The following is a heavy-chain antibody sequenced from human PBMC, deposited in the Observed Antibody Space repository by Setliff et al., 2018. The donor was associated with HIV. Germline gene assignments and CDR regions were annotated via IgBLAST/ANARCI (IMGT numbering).Heavy chain of an antibody. Sequence: ASVKVSCKASGYTFDSYGISWVRQAPGQGLEWMGWITDYNGNTNYAQKFQGRVTMTRDTSTTTIFMELSSLRSEDTAVYYCARDGYYNFWSGYGYYYYYMDVWGKGTTVTVSS. CDR1: GYTFDSYG. J-gene: IGHJ6*03. V-gene: IGHV1-18*01. CDR3: ARDGYYNFWSGYGYYYYYMDV. CDR2: ITDYNGNT. D-gene: IGHD3-3*01.